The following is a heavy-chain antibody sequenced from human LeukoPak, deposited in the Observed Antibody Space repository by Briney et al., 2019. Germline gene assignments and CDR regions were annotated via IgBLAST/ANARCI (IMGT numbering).Heavy chain of an antibody. CDR2: IYYSGST. CDR3: ARWSIAATVGDVDY. J-gene: IGHJ4*02. V-gene: IGHV4-30-4*08. Sequence: SETLSLTCTVSGGSISSGDYYWSWIRQPPGKGLEWIGYIYYSGSTYYNPSRKSRVTISVDSSKNQFSLKLSSVTAADTAVYYCARWSIAATVGDVDYWGQGTLVTVSS. CDR1: GGSISSGDYY. D-gene: IGHD6-6*01.